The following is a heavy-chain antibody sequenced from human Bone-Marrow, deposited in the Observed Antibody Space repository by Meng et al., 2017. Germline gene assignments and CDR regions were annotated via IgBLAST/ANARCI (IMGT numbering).Heavy chain of an antibody. V-gene: IGHV3-48*02. CDR3: AKSRRPGYSYGFDY. CDR1: GFTFSNYE. Sequence: GESLKISCAASGFTFSNYEMNWVRQAPGKGLEWVSYISSSGSTEYYADSVKGRFTISRDNSKNTLYLQMKSLRNEETAVYYCAKSRRPGYSYGFDYWGQGALVTVSS. D-gene: IGHD5-18*01. CDR2: ISSSGSTE. J-gene: IGHJ4*02.